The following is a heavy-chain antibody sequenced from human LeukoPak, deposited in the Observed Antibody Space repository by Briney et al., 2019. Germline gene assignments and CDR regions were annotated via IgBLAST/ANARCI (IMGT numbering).Heavy chain of an antibody. D-gene: IGHD6-13*01. V-gene: IGHV5-10-1*01. Sequence: PGESLKISCKGSGYSFTSYWISWVRQMPGKGLEWMGRIDPSDSYTNYSPSFQGHVTISADKSISTAYLQWSSLKASDTAMYYCARVSIGEGAAGTEFDAFDIWGQGTMVTVSS. CDR2: IDPSDSYT. CDR3: ARVSIGEGAAGTEFDAFDI. CDR1: GYSFTSYW. J-gene: IGHJ3*02.